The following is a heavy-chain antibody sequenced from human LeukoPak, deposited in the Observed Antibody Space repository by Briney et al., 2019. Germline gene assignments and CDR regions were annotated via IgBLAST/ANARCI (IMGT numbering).Heavy chain of an antibody. CDR1: GGTFSSYA. D-gene: IGHD5-12*01. Sequence: GASVKVSCKASGGTFSSYAISWVRQAPGQGLEWMGRIIPIFGIANYAQKFQGRVTITADKSTSTAYMELSSLRSEDTAVYYCARDRGYSGYDLPSWGQGTLVTVSS. V-gene: IGHV1-69*04. CDR2: IIPIFGIA. J-gene: IGHJ4*02. CDR3: ARDRGYSGYDLPS.